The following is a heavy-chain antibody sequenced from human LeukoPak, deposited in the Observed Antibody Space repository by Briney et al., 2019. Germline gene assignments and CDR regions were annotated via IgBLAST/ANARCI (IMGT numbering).Heavy chain of an antibody. CDR3: ARIGIVVVTPYFEY. CDR2: IYNSGNT. V-gene: IGHV4-59*01. D-gene: IGHD2-21*02. CDR1: GGSISSYY. Sequence: SETLSLTCTVSGGSISSYYWSWIRQPPGKGLEWIGYIYNSGNTNYNPSLKSRVTISIDTSKNQFSLRLSSVTAADTAVYYCARIGIVVVTPYFEYWGQGTLVTVSS. J-gene: IGHJ4*02.